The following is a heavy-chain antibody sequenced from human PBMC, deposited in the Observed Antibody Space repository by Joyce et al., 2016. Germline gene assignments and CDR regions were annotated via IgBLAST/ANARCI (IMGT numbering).Heavy chain of an antibody. CDR3: ARGRRITMVRGVKVFDY. CDR2: SNHSGST. CDR1: GGSLSHYF. Sequence: QVQLQLWGAGLLKPSETLSLTCGVSGGSLSHYFWTWILQPPGKGLEWIGESNHSGSTNYNPSLKSRVTMSVDTSKNQFSLKLSSVTAADTAVYYCARGRRITMVRGVKVFDYWGQGTLVTVSS. J-gene: IGHJ4*02. D-gene: IGHD3-10*01. V-gene: IGHV4-34*01.